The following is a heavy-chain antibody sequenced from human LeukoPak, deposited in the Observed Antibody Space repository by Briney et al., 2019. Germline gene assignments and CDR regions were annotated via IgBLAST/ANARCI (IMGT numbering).Heavy chain of an antibody. CDR1: GFTVIYNF. D-gene: IGHD1-26*01. CDR3: ARVKVGITYWFDP. J-gene: IGHJ5*02. Sequence: GGSLRLSCAAYGFTVIYNFVSWVRQAPGKGLEWVSVIYSGGSTYYADSVKGRFTISRDNSKNTVYLQMNSLRVDDTAVYYCARVKVGITYWFDPWGQGTLVTVSS. CDR2: IYSGGST. V-gene: IGHV3-66*01.